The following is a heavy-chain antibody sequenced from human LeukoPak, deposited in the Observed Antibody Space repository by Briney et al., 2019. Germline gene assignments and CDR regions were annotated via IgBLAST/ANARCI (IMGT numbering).Heavy chain of an antibody. D-gene: IGHD3-22*01. CDR3: ARSYDSSGYPTYAFDI. Sequence: GESLKISCQGSGYSFTSYWIGWVRQMPGKGLEWMGIIYPGDSDTRYSPSFQGQVTISADKSISTAYLQWSSLKASDTAMYYCARSYDSSGYPTYAFDIWGQGTMVTVSS. CDR2: IYPGDSDT. CDR1: GYSFTSYW. V-gene: IGHV5-51*01. J-gene: IGHJ3*02.